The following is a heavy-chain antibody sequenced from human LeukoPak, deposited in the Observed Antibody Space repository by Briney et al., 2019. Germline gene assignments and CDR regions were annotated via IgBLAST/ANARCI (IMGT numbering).Heavy chain of an antibody. CDR2: IYYSGST. V-gene: IGHV4-4*02. J-gene: IGHJ6*03. CDR3: ARETVYYYYMDV. Sequence: PSGTLSLTCAVSGDSISSDKWWSWVRQPPGKGLEWIGSIYYSGSTYYNPSLKSRVTISVDTSKNQFSLKLSSVTAADTAVYYCARETVYYYYMDVWGKGTTVTVSS. D-gene: IGHD1-14*01. CDR1: GDSISSDKW.